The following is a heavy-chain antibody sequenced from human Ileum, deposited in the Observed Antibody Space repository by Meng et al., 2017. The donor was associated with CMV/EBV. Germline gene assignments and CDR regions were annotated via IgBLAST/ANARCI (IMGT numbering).Heavy chain of an antibody. CDR1: GFTFSSYA. Sequence: GESLKISCAASGFTFSSYAMSWVRQAPGKGLEWVSAISGSGGSTYYADSVKGRFTISRDNAKNSLYLQMNSLRAEDTAVYYCARLGYSNYKPFDYWGQGTLVTVSS. CDR2: ISGSGGST. CDR3: ARLGYSNYKPFDY. V-gene: IGHV3-23*01. D-gene: IGHD4-11*01. J-gene: IGHJ4*02.